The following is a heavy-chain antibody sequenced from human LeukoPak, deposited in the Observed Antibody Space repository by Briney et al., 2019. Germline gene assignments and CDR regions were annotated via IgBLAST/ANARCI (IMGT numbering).Heavy chain of an antibody. D-gene: IGHD3-3*01. CDR3: VKDTIFTVDSFDY. Sequence: GGSLRLSCAVSGMTFERHGMHWVRQPPGKGLEWLAFIKYDGSRTDYEDSVKGRFIVSRDNSKNTLYLEMNSLRAEDTAVYYCVKDTIFTVDSFDYWGQGTLVTVSS. J-gene: IGHJ4*02. CDR1: GMTFERHG. CDR2: IKYDGSRT. V-gene: IGHV3-30*02.